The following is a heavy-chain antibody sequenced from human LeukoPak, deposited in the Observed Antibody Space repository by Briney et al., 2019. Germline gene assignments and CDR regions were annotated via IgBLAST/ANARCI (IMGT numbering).Heavy chain of an antibody. CDR2: IKSEGSEE. D-gene: IGHD3-10*01. CDR3: ARGDLWLGH. V-gene: IGHV3-7*01. Sequence: PGGSLRLSCATSGFIFSSYWMCWVRQAPGKGLEWVANIKSEGSEEYYGDSVKGRFTISRDNAKNSLYLQMNSLRVEDTAVYYCARGDLWLGHWGQGSLVTVSS. CDR1: GFIFSSYW. J-gene: IGHJ4*02.